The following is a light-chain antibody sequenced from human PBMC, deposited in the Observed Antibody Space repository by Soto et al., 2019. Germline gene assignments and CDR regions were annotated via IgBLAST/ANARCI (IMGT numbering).Light chain of an antibody. J-gene: IGLJ2*01. V-gene: IGLV2-8*01. Sequence: QSALTQPPSASGSSGRSVTISCTGASSDVGGYNYVSWYQQHPGKAPKLMIYEVSRRPSGVPDRFSGSKSGNTASLTVSGLQAEDESDYYCSSFAGSNSQRFGGGTQLTVL. CDR2: EVS. CDR1: SSDVGGYNY. CDR3: SSFAGSNSQR.